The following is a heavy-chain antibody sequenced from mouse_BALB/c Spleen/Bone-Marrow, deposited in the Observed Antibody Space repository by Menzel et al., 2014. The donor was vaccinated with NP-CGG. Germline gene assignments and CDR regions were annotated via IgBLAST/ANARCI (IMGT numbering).Heavy chain of an antibody. D-gene: IGHD5-1*01. CDR1: GYTFTEYT. V-gene: IGHV1-18*01. J-gene: IGHJ2*01. Sequence: EVQLQQSGPELVKPGTSVKLSCKTSGYTFTEYTIHWVKQSHGKSLEWIRGINPNIGGTTYNQKFKDRATLTLDKSSSTAYMEVRSLTSEDSAVFYCVRSTYFDYWGQGTTLTVSS. CDR3: VRSTYFDY. CDR2: INPNIGGT.